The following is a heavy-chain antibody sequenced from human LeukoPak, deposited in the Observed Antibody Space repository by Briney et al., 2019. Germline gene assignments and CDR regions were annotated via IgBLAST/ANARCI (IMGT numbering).Heavy chain of an antibody. CDR1: GFSISTYW. J-gene: IGHJ4*01. V-gene: IGHV3-7*01. D-gene: IGHD2-8*02. CDR3: VRVVSGGSQAY. CDR2: IRQDGNEI. Sequence: PGGSLRLSCVASGFSISTYWMSWVRQAPARGLEWVANIRQDGNEIHYLDPVKGRFTISRDNAKNSAYLQMNSLRAEDSAIYYCVRVVSGGSQAYWGRGTLVTVSS.